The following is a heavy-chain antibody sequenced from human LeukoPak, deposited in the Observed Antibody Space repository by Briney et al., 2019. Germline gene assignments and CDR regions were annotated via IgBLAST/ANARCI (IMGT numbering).Heavy chain of an antibody. V-gene: IGHV3-53*01. J-gene: IGHJ3*01. Sequence: GGSLRLSCAASGFSVRSSYMSWVRQAPGKGLEWVSVIYSGGSPDYADSAKGRFTISTDNSENTLYLQMNSLRVEDTAVYYCARDGADNSGYYFGSLWGQGAVVTVSS. D-gene: IGHD3-22*01. CDR1: GFSVRSSY. CDR2: IYSGGSP. CDR3: ARDGADNSGYYFGSL.